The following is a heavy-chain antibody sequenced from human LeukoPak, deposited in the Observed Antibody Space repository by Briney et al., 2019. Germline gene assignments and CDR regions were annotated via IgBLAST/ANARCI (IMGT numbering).Heavy chain of an antibody. D-gene: IGHD3-3*01. CDR2: INTDGSST. Sequence: PGGSLRLSCAASGFTFSSYWIHWVRQAPGKGLVWVSRINTDGSSTSYADSVKGRFTISRDNAKNTLYLQMNSLRAEDTAVYYCARWNYDFWSVFDYWGQGTLVTVSS. V-gene: IGHV3-74*01. J-gene: IGHJ4*02. CDR1: GFTFSSYW. CDR3: ARWNYDFWSVFDY.